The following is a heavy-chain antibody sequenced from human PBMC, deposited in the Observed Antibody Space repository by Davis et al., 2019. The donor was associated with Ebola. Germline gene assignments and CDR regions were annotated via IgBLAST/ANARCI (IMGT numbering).Heavy chain of an antibody. D-gene: IGHD4-17*01. V-gene: IGHV3-66*04. CDR2: IYRDGRT. CDR3: ARHASGDFWYFGL. CDR1: ELIVIDNY. Sequence: GGSLRLSCAASELIVIDNYMSWVRQAPGKRLEWVSVIYRDGRTYYADSVKGRFAISRDNSKNTVYLQMNDLRAEDTAVYYCARHASGDFWYFGLWGRGTLVTVSS. J-gene: IGHJ2*01.